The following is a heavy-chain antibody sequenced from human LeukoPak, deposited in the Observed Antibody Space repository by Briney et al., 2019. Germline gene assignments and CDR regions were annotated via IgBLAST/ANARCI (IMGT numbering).Heavy chain of an antibody. V-gene: IGHV4-4*02. D-gene: IGHD1-26*01. J-gene: IGHJ4*02. CDR2: ISLAGQT. CDR1: GGSISGTNW. CDR3: SRESGPFCPFGY. Sequence: PSGTLSLTCGVSGGSISGTNWWRWVRQPPGQGLEWIGEISLAGQTNYNPSLNGRVTMSLDKSSSQLSLHLTSVTAADTATYFCSRESGPFCPFGYWGQGTLVIVSS.